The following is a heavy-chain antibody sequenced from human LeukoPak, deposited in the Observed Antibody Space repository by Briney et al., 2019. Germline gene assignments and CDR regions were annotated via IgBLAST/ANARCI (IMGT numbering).Heavy chain of an antibody. D-gene: IGHD6-6*01. V-gene: IGHV3-9*03. CDR1: GFTFDDYA. CDR2: ISWNSGSI. CDR3: ARAYSSSYYFDY. Sequence: PGGSLRLSCAASGFTFDDYAMHWVRQAPGRGLEWVSGISWNSGSIGYADSVKGRFTISRDNAKNSLYLQMNSLRAEDMALYYCARAYSSSYYFDYWGQGTLVTVSS. J-gene: IGHJ4*02.